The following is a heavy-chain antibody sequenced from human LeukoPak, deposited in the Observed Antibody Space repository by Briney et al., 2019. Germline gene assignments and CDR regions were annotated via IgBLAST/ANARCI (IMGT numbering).Heavy chain of an antibody. CDR1: GYTFTTYY. CDR3: VEEGGVARFGELFNNSMDV. Sequence: ASVKVSCRASGYTFTTYYVNWVRQAPGQGLEWMAMINPGAGTTRYAQNFLGRVTVTRDTSAGTVYMELSSLRSEDTAVYHCVEEGGVARFGELFNNSMDVWAKGPRSSSL. V-gene: IGHV1-46*01. D-gene: IGHD2-8*02. CDR2: INPGAGTT. J-gene: IGHJ6*03.